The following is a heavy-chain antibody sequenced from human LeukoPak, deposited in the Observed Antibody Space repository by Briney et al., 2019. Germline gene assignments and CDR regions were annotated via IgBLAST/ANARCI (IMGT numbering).Heavy chain of an antibody. CDR1: GFTFGDYA. CDR3: ARAPSEIGGYYPEYFRH. CDR2: IRSKAFGGTT. J-gene: IGHJ1*01. Sequence: GGSLRLSCTTSGFTFGDYAMSWVRQAPGRGLEWVGFIRSKAFGGTTEYAASVRGRFTISRDDSKSIAYLQMNSLRAEDTGVYYCARAPSEIGGYYPEYFRHWGQGTLVIVSS. D-gene: IGHD3-22*01. V-gene: IGHV3-49*04.